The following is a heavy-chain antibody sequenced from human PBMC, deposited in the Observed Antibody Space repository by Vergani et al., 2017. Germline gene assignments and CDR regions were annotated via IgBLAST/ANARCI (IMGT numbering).Heavy chain of an antibody. V-gene: IGHV3-21*01. CDR2: ISTGGTYV. D-gene: IGHD1-1*01. CDR1: GFTFSSFS. J-gene: IGHJ4*02. Sequence: EVQLVESGGGLVKPGGSLRLSCAASGFTFSSFSMNWVRQAPGEGLEWVSSISTGGTYVYCEDSMKGRFTISRDNAKNSLYLQMHSLRVEDTAVYYCARDLRYGDYWGQGTLVTVSS. CDR3: ARDLRYGDY.